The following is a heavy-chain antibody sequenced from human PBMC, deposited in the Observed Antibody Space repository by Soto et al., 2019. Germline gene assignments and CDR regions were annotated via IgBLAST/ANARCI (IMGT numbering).Heavy chain of an antibody. CDR2: IKQDGSEK. D-gene: IGHD2-8*01. CDR3: ARGVSRLVLMVYAYYFDY. Sequence: GGSLRLSCAASGLTFSSYGRSWVRQAPGKGLEWVANIKQDGSEKYYVDSVKGRFTISRDNAKNSLYLQMNSLRAEDTAVYYCARGVSRLVLMVYAYYFDYWGQGTLVTVS. J-gene: IGHJ4*02. V-gene: IGHV3-7*01. CDR1: GLTFSSYG.